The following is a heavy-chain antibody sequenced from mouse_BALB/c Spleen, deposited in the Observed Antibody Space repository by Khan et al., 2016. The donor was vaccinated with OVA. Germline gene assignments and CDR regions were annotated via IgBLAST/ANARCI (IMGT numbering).Heavy chain of an antibody. CDR1: GYTFTTYW. V-gene: IGHV1-7*01. CDR3: TRLGTTRSWFAY. Sequence: QVQLQQSGAELAKPGASVKMSCKASGYTFTTYWMHWVKQRPGQGLEWIGYINPSTCHTEYNQKLKDKATLTADKSSSTAYMQLSSLTSYDSAVYYCTRLGTTRSWFAYWCQGTLVTVSA. J-gene: IGHJ3*01. D-gene: IGHD2-14*01. CDR2: INPSTCHT.